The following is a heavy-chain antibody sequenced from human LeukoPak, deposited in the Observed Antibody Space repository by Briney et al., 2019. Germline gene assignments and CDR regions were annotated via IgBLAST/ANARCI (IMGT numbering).Heavy chain of an antibody. CDR1: GGSISSYY. CDR2: IYYSGST. D-gene: IGHD6-13*01. V-gene: IGHV4-59*01. CDR3: ARGVGSSWYYYYYYMDV. Sequence: SETLSLTCTVSGGSISSYYWSWIRQPPGKGLEWIGYIYYSGSTNYNPSLKSRVTISVDTSKNQFSLKLSSVTAADTAVYYCARGVGSSWYYYYYYMDVWGKGTTVTVSS. J-gene: IGHJ6*03.